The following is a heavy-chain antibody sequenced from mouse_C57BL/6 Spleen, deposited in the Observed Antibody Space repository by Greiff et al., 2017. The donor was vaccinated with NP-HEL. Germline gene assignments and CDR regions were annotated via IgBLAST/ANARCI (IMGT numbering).Heavy chain of an antibody. D-gene: IGHD1-1*01. V-gene: IGHV1-7*01. J-gene: IGHJ4*01. CDR2: LNPSSGYT. Sequence: VPLQPSGAELATPGASVKLSCKASGYTFTSYWLHWVKQRPGPGLDCIGYLNPSSGYTTSNQKFKDKATLTADKSSSTAYMQLSSLTYEDSAVFYCARSGTYYAREDWGKGTTGTGSS. CDR3: ARSGTYYARED. CDR1: GYTFTSYW.